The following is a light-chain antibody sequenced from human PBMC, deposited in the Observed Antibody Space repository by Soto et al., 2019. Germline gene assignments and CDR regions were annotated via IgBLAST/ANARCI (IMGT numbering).Light chain of an antibody. J-gene: IGKJ4*02. CDR3: HHCAEPPT. V-gene: IGKV3D-20*01. Sequence: IVLTQSPATLSLSPGERATLSCGASQSLNTNFIAWYQKKPGLAPRLLIFGASFRAPGIPDRFSGSGSGNAFILIIRRLAHEYSAVYFYHHCAEPPTFGGGTELEIK. CDR1: QSLNTNF. CDR2: GAS.